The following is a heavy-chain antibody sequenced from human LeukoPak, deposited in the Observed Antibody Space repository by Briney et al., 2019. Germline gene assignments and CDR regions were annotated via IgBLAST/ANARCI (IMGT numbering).Heavy chain of an antibody. CDR3: AAYSSGWYPIDY. D-gene: IGHD6-19*01. Sequence: GSLRLSCAASGFTFSSYEMNWVRQAPGKGLEWVSYISSSCSTIYYADSVKGRFTISRDNAKNSLYLQMNSLRAEDTAVYYCAAYSSGWYPIDYWGQGTLVTVSS. J-gene: IGHJ4*02. CDR1: GFTFSSYE. V-gene: IGHV3-48*03. CDR2: ISSSCSTI.